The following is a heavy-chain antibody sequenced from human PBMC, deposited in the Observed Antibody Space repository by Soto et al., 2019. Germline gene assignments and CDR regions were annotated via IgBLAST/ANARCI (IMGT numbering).Heavy chain of an antibody. Sequence: VQLVQSGAEVKKPGASVKVSCKASVYTFTSYGIRWVRQAPGQGLEWMGWIRAYNGNTNYAQKLQGRVTMTTDTSTSTADMDLRSRRSDDTAVYYCAREADTAVYWGQGTLVTVSS. CDR2: IRAYNGNT. J-gene: IGHJ4*02. CDR3: AREADTAVY. CDR1: VYTFTSYG. D-gene: IGHD5-18*01. V-gene: IGHV1-18*01.